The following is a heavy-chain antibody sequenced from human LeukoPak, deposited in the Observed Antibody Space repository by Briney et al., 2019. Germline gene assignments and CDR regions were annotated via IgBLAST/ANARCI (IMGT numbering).Heavy chain of an antibody. J-gene: IGHJ4*02. V-gene: IGHV3-30*18. CDR1: GFTFSSYC. CDR3: AKGLRYSDN. CDR2: ISYDGSNK. Sequence: PGRSLTLSCASSGFTFSSYCMHWVRQAPGKGLEWVAVISYDGSNKYYADSVKGRFTISRDNSKNTLYLQMNSLRADDTAVYYCAKGLRYSDNWGQGTLVTVSS. D-gene: IGHD3-9*01.